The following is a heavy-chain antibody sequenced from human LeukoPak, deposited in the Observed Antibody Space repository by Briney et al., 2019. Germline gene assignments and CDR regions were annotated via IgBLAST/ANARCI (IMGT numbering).Heavy chain of an antibody. Sequence: GGSLRLSCAASGFTFSSYAMSWVRQAPGKGLEWVSAISGSGGSTYYADSVKGRFTISRDNSKNTPYLQMNGLRAEDTAVYYCAKVPSMVRGEGWFDPWGQGTLVTVSS. V-gene: IGHV3-23*01. CDR3: AKVPSMVRGEGWFDP. CDR1: GFTFSSYA. J-gene: IGHJ5*02. D-gene: IGHD3-10*01. CDR2: ISGSGGST.